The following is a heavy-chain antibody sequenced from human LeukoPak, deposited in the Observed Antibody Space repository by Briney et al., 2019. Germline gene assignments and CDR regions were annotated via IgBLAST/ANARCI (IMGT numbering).Heavy chain of an antibody. CDR1: GGSISSSSYY. Sequence: SSETLSLTCTVSGGSISSSSYYWGWIRQPPGKGLEWIGSIYYSGSTYYNPSLKSRVTISVDTSKNQFSLKLSSVTAADTAVYYCAVTGYSSSWYVFRAECFQHWGQGTLVTVSS. V-gene: IGHV4-39*01. CDR3: AVTGYSSSWYVFRAECFQH. CDR2: IYYSGST. J-gene: IGHJ1*01. D-gene: IGHD6-13*01.